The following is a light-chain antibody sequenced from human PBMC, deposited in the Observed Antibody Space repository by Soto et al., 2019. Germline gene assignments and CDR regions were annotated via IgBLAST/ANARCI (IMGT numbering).Light chain of an antibody. CDR3: SSFAGTNSFV. J-gene: IGLJ1*01. CDR2: EVP. Sequence: QSALTQPPSASGSPGQSVTISCTGTTSDIGAYNYVSWYQQRPGKAPKLIIYEVPRRPSGVPDRIFGSKSYTTASLTVSGLQAEDEADYYCSSFAGTNSFVFGTGTKLTVL. CDR1: TSDIGAYNY. V-gene: IGLV2-8*01.